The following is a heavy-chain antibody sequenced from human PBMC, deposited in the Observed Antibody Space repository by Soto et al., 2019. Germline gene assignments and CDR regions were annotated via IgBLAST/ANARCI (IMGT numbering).Heavy chain of an antibody. V-gene: IGHV4-34*01. CDR3: ARGPDYYGSGRFGY. CDR1: GGSFSGYY. CDR2: INHSGST. Sequence: PSETLSLTCAVYGGSFSGYYWSWIRQPPGKGLEWIGEINHSGSTNYNPSLKSRVTISVDTSKNQFSLKLSSVTAADTAVYYCARGPDYYGSGRFGYWGQGPLVPVSS. D-gene: IGHD3-10*01. J-gene: IGHJ4*02.